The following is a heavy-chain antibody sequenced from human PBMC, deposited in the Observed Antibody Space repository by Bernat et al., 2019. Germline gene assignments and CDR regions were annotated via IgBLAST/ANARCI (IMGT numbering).Heavy chain of an antibody. Sequence: EVQLVESGGGLVKPGGSLRLSCAASGFTFSSYSMNWVRQAPGKGLEWVSSISSSSSYIYYADSVKGRFTISRDNSKNTLYLQMNSLRAEGTAVYYCARDMVGFGDGYNFDYWGQGTLVTVSS. V-gene: IGHV3-21*01. CDR3: ARDMVGFGDGYNFDY. CDR2: ISSSSSYI. D-gene: IGHD5-24*01. J-gene: IGHJ4*02. CDR1: GFTFSSYS.